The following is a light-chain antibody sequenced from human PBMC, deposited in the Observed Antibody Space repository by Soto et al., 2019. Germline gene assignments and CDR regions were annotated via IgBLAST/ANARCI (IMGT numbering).Light chain of an antibody. CDR2: GAS. Sequence: EIVMTQSPATLSVSPGERVSLSCRASQNIHDKLAWYQQKPGQTPRLLIYGASSRATGIPDRFSGSGSGTDFTLTISRLEPEDFAVYYCQQYGSSPWTFGQGTKVEIK. CDR3: QQYGSSPWT. CDR1: QNIHDK. J-gene: IGKJ1*01. V-gene: IGKV3-20*01.